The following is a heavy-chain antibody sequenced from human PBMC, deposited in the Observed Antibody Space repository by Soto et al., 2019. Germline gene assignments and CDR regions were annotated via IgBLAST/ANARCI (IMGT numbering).Heavy chain of an antibody. CDR3: ATLSSAARIG. Sequence: EVQLVQSGAEVKKPGESLKISCKGSGYSFTFYLIGWVRQMPGKGLEWMGIIYPGDSDTRYSPSFQCQVTISADKSITTAYLQWSSLQATDTAMYYCATLSSAARIGWGQGTLVTVSS. J-gene: IGHJ4*02. V-gene: IGHV5-51*01. CDR2: IYPGDSDT. CDR1: GYSFTFYL.